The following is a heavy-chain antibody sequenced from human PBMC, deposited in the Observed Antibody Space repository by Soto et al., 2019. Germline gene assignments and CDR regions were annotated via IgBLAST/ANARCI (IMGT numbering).Heavy chain of an antibody. D-gene: IGHD3-22*01. Sequence: QLQLQESGPGLVKPSETLSLTCTVSGGSISSSSYYWGWIRQPPGKGLEWIGSIYYSGSTYYNPSLKSRVTISVDTSKNQFSLKLSSVTAADTAVYYCAIIRWGNYDSSGYGNWFDPWGQGTLVTVSS. V-gene: IGHV4-39*01. J-gene: IGHJ5*02. CDR1: GGSISSSSYY. CDR3: AIIRWGNYDSSGYGNWFDP. CDR2: IYYSGST.